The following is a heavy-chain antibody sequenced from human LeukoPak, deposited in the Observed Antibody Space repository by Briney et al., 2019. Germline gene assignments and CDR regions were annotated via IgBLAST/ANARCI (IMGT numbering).Heavy chain of an antibody. Sequence: ASVKVSCKVSGYTLSESSMHWVRQAPGKGLEWMGGFDPEAGETIYAQKFQGRVTMTEDTSTDTAYMELSSLRSEDTAVYYCARGPIIDIVIVPAADDYYYMDVWGKGTTVTVSS. J-gene: IGHJ6*03. D-gene: IGHD2-2*01. V-gene: IGHV1-24*01. CDR1: GYTLSESS. CDR3: ARGPIIDIVIVPAADDYYYMDV. CDR2: FDPEAGET.